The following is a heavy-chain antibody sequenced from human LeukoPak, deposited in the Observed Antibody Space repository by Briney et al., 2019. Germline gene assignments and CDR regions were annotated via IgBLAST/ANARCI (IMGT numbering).Heavy chain of an antibody. J-gene: IGHJ3*02. CDR3: ARDSRSPDMVRGAPYAFDI. V-gene: IGHV7-4-1*02. Sequence: ASVKVSCKASGYTLTSYAMNWVRQAPGQGLEWMGWINTNTGNPTYAQGFTGRFVFSLDTSVSTTYLQISSLKAEDTAVYYCARDSRSPDMVRGAPYAFDIWGQGTMVTVSS. D-gene: IGHD3-10*01. CDR1: GYTLTSYA. CDR2: INTNTGNP.